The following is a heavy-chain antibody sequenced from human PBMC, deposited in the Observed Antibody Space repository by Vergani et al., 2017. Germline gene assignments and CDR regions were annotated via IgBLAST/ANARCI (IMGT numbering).Heavy chain of an antibody. CDR2: INPNSGGT. CDR3: ARVGTSSNRDYFDY. V-gene: IGHV1-2*02. D-gene: IGHD2-2*01. J-gene: IGHJ4*02. Sequence: QVQLVQSGAEVKKPGASVKVSCKASGYTFTDYFMHWVRQAPGQGLEWMGWINPNSGGTNYAQKCQGRVTMTRDTSISTAYMELSNLRSDDTAVYYCARVGTSSNRDYFDYWGQGTLVTVSS. CDR1: GYTFTDYF.